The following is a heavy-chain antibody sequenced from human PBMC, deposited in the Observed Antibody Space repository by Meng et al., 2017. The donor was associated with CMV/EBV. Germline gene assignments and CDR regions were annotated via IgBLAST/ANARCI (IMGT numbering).Heavy chain of an antibody. V-gene: IGHV4-4*07. J-gene: IGHJ5*02. D-gene: IGHD2-2*01. CDR2: IYTSGST. CDR3: ARDLMNCSSTSCANWFDP. CDR1: GGSISSYY. Sequence: QVKRQEAGPGLVKPSGTPSLTCTVSGGSISSYYWSWIRQPAGKGLEWIGRIYTSGSTNYNPSLKSRVTMSVDTSKNQFSLKLSSVTAADTAVYYCARDLMNCSSTSCANWFDPWGQGTLVTVSS.